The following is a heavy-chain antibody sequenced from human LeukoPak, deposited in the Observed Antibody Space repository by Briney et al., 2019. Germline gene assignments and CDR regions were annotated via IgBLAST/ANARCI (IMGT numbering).Heavy chain of an antibody. Sequence: SGGSLRLSCAASGFTFASYAMHWVRQPPGKGLEWVTLLAYDGTNKQYADSVKGRFTISRDNAKNFLYLQMNSLRAEDTAVYYCARTYYDILTGYNPYFDYWGQRILVTVSS. CDR1: GFTFASYA. D-gene: IGHD3-9*01. CDR3: ARTYYDILTGYNPYFDY. CDR2: LAYDGTNK. J-gene: IGHJ4*02. V-gene: IGHV3-30*04.